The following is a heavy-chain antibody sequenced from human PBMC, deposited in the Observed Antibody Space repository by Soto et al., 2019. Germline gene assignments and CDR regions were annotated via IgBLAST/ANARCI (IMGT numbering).Heavy chain of an antibody. CDR3: ARDRVMRGNSYYYGMDV. Sequence: SVKVSCKASGGSFSSNAISWVRQAPGQGLEWMGVIIPILGTTTYAQKFQGRVTITADESTTTAYMALSSLRSDDTAVYFCARDRVMRGNSYYYGMDVWGQGTTVTVSS. D-gene: IGHD2-8*01. CDR2: IIPILGTT. J-gene: IGHJ6*02. CDR1: GGSFSSNA. V-gene: IGHV1-69*13.